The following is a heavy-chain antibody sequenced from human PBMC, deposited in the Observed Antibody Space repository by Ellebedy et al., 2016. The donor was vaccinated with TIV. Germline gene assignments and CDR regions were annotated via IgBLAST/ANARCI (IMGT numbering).Heavy chain of an antibody. D-gene: IGHD1-26*01. V-gene: IGHV3-23*01. CDR1: GFTFSNYA. CDR3: AKGMSGVHYYSGIDV. CDR2: ISGSGGNT. J-gene: IGHJ6*02. Sequence: GESLKISCAASGFTFSNYAMNWVRQAPGKGLEWVSAISGSGGNTYYADSAKGRFTISRDNSKNTLYVQINGLRAEDTAVYYCAKGMSGVHYYSGIDVWGQGTTVTVSS.